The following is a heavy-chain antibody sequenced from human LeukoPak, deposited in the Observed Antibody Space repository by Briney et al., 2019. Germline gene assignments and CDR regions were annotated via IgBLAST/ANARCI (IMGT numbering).Heavy chain of an antibody. V-gene: IGHV3-23*01. J-gene: IGHJ4*02. D-gene: IGHD1-26*01. Sequence: GGSLRLSCAASGFTFSSSAMSWVRQAPGKGLEWVSAISNNGGYTYYADSVQGRFTISRDNSKSTLCLQMNSLRAEDTAVYYCAKGGKWDVTPFDYWGQGTLVTVSS. CDR2: ISNNGGYT. CDR3: AKGGKWDVTPFDY. CDR1: GFTFSSSA.